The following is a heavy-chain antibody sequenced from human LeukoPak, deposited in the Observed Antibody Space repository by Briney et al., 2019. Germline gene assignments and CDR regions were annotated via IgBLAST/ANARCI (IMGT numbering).Heavy chain of an antibody. CDR2: IYSAGST. J-gene: IGHJ5*02. CDR1: GLSVSYNY. Sequence: AGESLRLSCAASGLSVSYNYMTWVRQAPGKGLEWVSVIYSAGSTYYADSAKGRFTISGDSSKNTAYLQLTSLRVEDTAVYYCLWSYYDRPDQWGQGTLVTVSS. D-gene: IGHD3-10*01. CDR3: LWSYYDRPDQ. V-gene: IGHV3-66*01.